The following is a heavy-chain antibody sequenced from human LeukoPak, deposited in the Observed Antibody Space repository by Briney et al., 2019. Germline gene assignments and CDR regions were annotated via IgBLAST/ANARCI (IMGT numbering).Heavy chain of an antibody. Sequence: ASVKVSCKASGYTFIKHWMHWVRQAPGQGLEWMGGIIPRFGTANYAQKFQGRVTMTRDMSTSTVYMELSSLRSEDTAVYYCARDIVATISGLDYWGQGTLVTVSS. J-gene: IGHJ4*02. CDR2: IIPRFGTA. CDR1: GYTFIKHW. CDR3: ARDIVATISGLDY. V-gene: IGHV1-46*01. D-gene: IGHD5-12*01.